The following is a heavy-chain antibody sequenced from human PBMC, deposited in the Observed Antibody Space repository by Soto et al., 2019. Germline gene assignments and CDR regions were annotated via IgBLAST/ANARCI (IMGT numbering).Heavy chain of an antibody. J-gene: IGHJ6*02. CDR3: AREDDGGDRDYYGLDV. D-gene: IGHD2-21*02. Sequence: QVQLQQSGPGLVKPSQTLSLTCTVSGGSISFDHYHWTWIRQPPGTGLEWIGYVHYSGSVLYTPSLQSRVSIPVDTSKNQFSLKLSSVTAADTAVYFCAREDDGGDRDYYGLDVWGQGTTVTVSS. CDR2: VHYSGSV. V-gene: IGHV4-30-4*01. CDR1: GGSISFDHYH.